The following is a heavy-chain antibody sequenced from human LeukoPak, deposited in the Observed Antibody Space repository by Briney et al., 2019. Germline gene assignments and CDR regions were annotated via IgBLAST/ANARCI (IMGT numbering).Heavy chain of an antibody. CDR3: AKRRSRNMITFGGVENWFDP. J-gene: IGHJ5*02. V-gene: IGHV3-30*02. CDR2: IRYDGSNK. Sequence: GGSLRLSCAASGFTFSTYGMHWVRQAPGKGLEWVAFIRYDGSNKYYADSVKGRFTISRDNSKNTLFLQMNSLRAEDTAVYYCAKRRSRNMITFGGVENWFDPWGQGTLVTVSS. D-gene: IGHD3-16*01. CDR1: GFTFSTYG.